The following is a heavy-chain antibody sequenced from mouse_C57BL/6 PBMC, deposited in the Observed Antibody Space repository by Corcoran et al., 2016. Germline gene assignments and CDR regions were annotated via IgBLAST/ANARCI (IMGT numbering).Heavy chain of an antibody. D-gene: IGHD2-5*01. CDR2: INTYSGVP. V-gene: IGHV9-3*01. J-gene: IGHJ4*01. CDR1: GYTFTTYG. Sequence: QIQLVQSGPELKKPGETVKISCKASGYTFTTYGMSWVKQAPGKGVKWMGWINTYSGVPTYADDFKGRFAFSLETSASTAYLQINNLKNEDTATYFCARRVLYYSNYDYAMDYWGQGTSVTVSS. CDR3: ARRVLYYSNYDYAMDY.